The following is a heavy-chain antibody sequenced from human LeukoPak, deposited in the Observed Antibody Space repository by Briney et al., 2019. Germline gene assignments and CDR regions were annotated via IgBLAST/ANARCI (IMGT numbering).Heavy chain of an antibody. D-gene: IGHD5-18*01. J-gene: IGHJ6*03. Sequence: SETLSLTCAVSGGSISSSYWWSWVRQPPGKGLEWIGEVYHSGSTNYNPSLKSRVTISVDTSKNQFSLKLSSVTAADTAVYYCASIHSVVQLWPSPWMGYMDVWGKGTTVTVSS. V-gene: IGHV4-4*02. CDR3: ASIHSVVQLWPSPWMGYMDV. CDR2: VYHSGST. CDR1: GGSISSSYW.